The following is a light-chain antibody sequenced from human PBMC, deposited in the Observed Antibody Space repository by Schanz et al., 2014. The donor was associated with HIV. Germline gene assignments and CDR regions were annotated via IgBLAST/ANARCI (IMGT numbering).Light chain of an antibody. J-gene: IGKJ1*01. CDR1: QSVSNK. Sequence: EIVLTQSPGTLSLSPGERATLSCRASQSVSNKLAWYQQKPGQAPRLLIYGASTRAGGVPARFSGSGSGTEFTLTINSLQSEDSAVYYCQQSWTFGQGTKVEI. CDR3: QQSWT. CDR2: GAS. V-gene: IGKV3-15*01.